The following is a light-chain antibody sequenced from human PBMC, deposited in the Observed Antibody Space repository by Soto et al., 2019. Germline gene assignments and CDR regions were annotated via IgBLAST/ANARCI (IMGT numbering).Light chain of an antibody. CDR3: QQYYNIPWT. CDR2: WAS. J-gene: IGKJ1*01. CDR1: HSAVYSSNNETF. V-gene: IGKV4-1*01. Sequence: RSPGSLAVSPRETGPINYRSSHSAVYSSNNETFLAWYQQKPGQPPKQLIYWASNRESGVPDRFRGSGSGTDFTLTITSLQAEDVALYYCQQYYNIPWTFGQGTNVAIK.